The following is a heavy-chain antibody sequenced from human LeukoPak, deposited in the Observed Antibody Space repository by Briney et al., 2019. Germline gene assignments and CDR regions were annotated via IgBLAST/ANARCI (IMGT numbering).Heavy chain of an antibody. J-gene: IGHJ4*02. CDR2: INHSGST. V-gene: IGHV4-34*01. Sequence: SETLTLTCAVSGGSFSSYYWSWIRQPPGKGLEWIGEINHSGSTNYYPSFKSRVTISVDTSKNQFSLKLSSVTAADTAVYYCAGIRFGGVIVHDWGQGTLVTVSS. D-gene: IGHD3-16*02. CDR1: GGSFSSYY. CDR3: AGIRFGGVIVHD.